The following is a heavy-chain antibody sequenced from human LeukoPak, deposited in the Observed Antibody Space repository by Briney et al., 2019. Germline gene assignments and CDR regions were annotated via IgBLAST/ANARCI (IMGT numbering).Heavy chain of an antibody. D-gene: IGHD2-15*01. J-gene: IGHJ4*02. CDR2: IYFTGNT. CDR3: ASTFCGSCYSFDY. CDR1: GGSISSGAHY. Sequence: SETLSLTCTVSGGSISSGAHYWDWIRQPPGKGLEWIGNIYFTGNTYYNPSLESRITISVDTSKNQFSLKLTSVTAADTAIYYCASTFCGSCYSFDYWGQGAPVTVSS. V-gene: IGHV4-39*01.